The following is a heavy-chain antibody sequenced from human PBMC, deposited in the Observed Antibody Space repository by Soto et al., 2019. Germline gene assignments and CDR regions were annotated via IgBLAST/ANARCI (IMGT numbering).Heavy chain of an antibody. J-gene: IGHJ6*03. CDR3: ARPGPGSTVVVPAASPVSYYYYYMYV. CDR2: IYYSGST. CDR1: GGSISSSSYY. Sequence: SETLSLTCTVSGGSISSSSYYWGWIRQPPGKGLEWIGSIYYSGSTYYNPSLKSRVTTSVDTSKNQFSLKLSSVTAADTAVYYCARPGPGSTVVVPAASPVSYYYYYMYVWGKGTTVTVSS. D-gene: IGHD2-2*01. V-gene: IGHV4-39*01.